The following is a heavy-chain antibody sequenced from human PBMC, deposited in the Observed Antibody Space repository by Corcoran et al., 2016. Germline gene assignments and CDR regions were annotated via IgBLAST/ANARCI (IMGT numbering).Heavy chain of an antibody. V-gene: IGHV1-18*01. CDR2: NSAYNGNT. CDR3: AREGARDYGWGRYRTNWFDP. J-gene: IGHJ5*02. Sequence: QVQLVQSGAEVKKPGASLKVSCKASGYTFTSYGISWVRQAPGQGLEWMGWNSAYNGNTNYAQKLQGRVTMTTDTTTSTPYMALRSLRSDDTAVYDCAREGARDYGWGRYRTNWFDPWGQGTLVTVSS. D-gene: IGHD3-16*02. CDR1: GYTFTSYG.